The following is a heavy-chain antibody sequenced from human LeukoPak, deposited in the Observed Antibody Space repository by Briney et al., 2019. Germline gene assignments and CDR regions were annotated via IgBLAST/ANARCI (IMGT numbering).Heavy chain of an antibody. D-gene: IGHD3-22*01. V-gene: IGHV3-74*01. Sequence: GGSLRLSCAASGFTFSGSWMHWVRQAPGKGLVWVSRIKGDGIETNYADSVKGRFTISRDNAKNSLYLQMNSLRAEDTAVYFCAKRGVVIRVILVGFHKEAYYFDSWGQGALVTVSS. CDR2: IKGDGIET. CDR1: GFTFSGSW. CDR3: AKRGVVIRVILVGFHKEAYYFDS. J-gene: IGHJ4*02.